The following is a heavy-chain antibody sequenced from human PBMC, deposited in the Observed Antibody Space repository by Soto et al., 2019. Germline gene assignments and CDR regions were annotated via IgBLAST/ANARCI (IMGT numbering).Heavy chain of an antibody. CDR1: VASITSYY. Sequence: QVQLQESGPGLVKPSETLSLTCTVSVASITSYYWSWIRQPPGKGLEWIGYIYYIENTNYNPSLKSRVTISVDTSKNQSSLKLNSVTAADTAGYYCASTLYCGGDCFTVWGQGTLVTVSS. D-gene: IGHD2-21*02. CDR3: ASTLYCGGDCFTV. CDR2: IYYIENT. V-gene: IGHV4-59*08. J-gene: IGHJ4*02.